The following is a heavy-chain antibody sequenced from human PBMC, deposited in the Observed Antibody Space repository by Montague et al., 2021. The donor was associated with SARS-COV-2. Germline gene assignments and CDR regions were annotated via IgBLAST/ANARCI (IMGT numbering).Heavy chain of an antibody. D-gene: IGHD3-10*01. J-gene: IGHJ6*02. Sequence: SETLSPTCAVYGGSLSGYYWSWIRQPPEKGLEWIGEINHSANTEYNPSLKSPVTISIDTSKNQFSLKMTSVTAADTATYYCASGIYPSGSYYNRYYYGLNIWGPGTTVIVSS. CDR1: GGSLSGYY. V-gene: IGHV4-34*01. CDR3: ASGIYPSGSYYNRYYYGLNI. CDR2: INHSANT.